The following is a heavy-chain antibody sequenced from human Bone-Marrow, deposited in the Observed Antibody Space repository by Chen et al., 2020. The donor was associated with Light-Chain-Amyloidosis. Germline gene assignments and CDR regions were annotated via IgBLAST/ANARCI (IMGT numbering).Heavy chain of an antibody. V-gene: IGHV3-33*01. J-gene: IGHJ4*02. Sequence: QVQLVESGGGVVQPGRSLRLSWAASGFPFSSYGVHWVRQAPGKGLEWVGLIWYDGSNKYYADSVKGRFTISRDNSKNTLYLQMNSLGAEDTAVYYCARGQGVYFFDYWGQGTLVTVSS. CDR3: ARGQGVYFFDY. CDR1: GFPFSSYG. D-gene: IGHD2-8*01. CDR2: IWYDGSNK.